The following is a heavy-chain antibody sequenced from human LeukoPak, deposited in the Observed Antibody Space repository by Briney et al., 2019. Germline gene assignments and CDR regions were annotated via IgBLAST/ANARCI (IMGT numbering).Heavy chain of an antibody. CDR3: ASDFTGRDDY. Sequence: PGGSLRLSCAAPGFTFSSYWMHWFRQAPGKGLVWVSRMNTDGSRTDYADSVKGRFTISRDNAKNTLYLQMNSLGAEDTAVYSCASDFTGRDDYWGQGTLVTVSS. CDR2: MNTDGSRT. CDR1: GFTFSSYW. J-gene: IGHJ4*02. D-gene: IGHD2-8*02. V-gene: IGHV3-74*01.